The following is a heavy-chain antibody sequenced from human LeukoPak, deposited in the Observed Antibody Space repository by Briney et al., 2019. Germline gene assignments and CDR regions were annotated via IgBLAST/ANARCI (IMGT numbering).Heavy chain of an antibody. Sequence: ASVKVSCKASGFTFTSSAMQWVRQARGQRLEWIGWIVVGSGNTNYAQKFQERVTITRDMSTSIAYMELSSLRSEDTAVYYCAADWAVGATNYYYGMDVWGQGTTVTVSS. J-gene: IGHJ6*02. CDR1: GFTFTSSA. V-gene: IGHV1-58*02. CDR3: AADWAVGATNYYYGMDV. CDR2: IVVGSGNT. D-gene: IGHD1-26*01.